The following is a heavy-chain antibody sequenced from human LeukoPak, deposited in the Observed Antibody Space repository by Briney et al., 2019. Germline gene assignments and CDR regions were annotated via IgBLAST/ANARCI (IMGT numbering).Heavy chain of an antibody. CDR2: IYHSGST. CDR3: ARNPRPYGDYVDY. V-gene: IGHV4-38-2*01. J-gene: IGHJ4*02. Sequence: SETLSLTCAVSGYSISSGYYWGWIRQPPGKGLEWIGSIYHSGSTYYNPSLKSRVTISVDTSKNQLSLKLSSVTAADPAVYYCARNPRPYGDYVDYWGPGTLVTVCS. D-gene: IGHD4-17*01. CDR1: GYSISSGYY.